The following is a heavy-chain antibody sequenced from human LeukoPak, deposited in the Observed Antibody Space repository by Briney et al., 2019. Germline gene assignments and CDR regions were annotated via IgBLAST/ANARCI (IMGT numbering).Heavy chain of an antibody. J-gene: IGHJ4*02. CDR2: MNPNSGNA. D-gene: IGHD4-17*01. V-gene: IGHV1-8*01. Sequence: ASVKVSCKASGYTFTSYDINWVRQATGQGLEWMGWMNPNSGNAGYAQKFQGRVTMTRNTSISTAYMELSSLRSEDTAVYYCARAVRSRTRLYYFDYWGQGTLVTVSS. CDR1: GYTFTSYD. CDR3: ARAVRSRTRLYYFDY.